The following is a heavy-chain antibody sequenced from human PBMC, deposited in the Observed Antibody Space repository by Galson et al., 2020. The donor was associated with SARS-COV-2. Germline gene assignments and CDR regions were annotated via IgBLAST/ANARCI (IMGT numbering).Heavy chain of an antibody. D-gene: IGHD1-26*01. Sequence: GGSLRLSCAASGFTFSSYAMSWVRQAPGKGLEWVSAISGSGGSTYYADSVKGRFTISRDNSKNTLYLQMNSLRAEDTAVYYCAKDTSRRWELLGYFQHWGQGTLVTVSS. CDR2: ISGSGGST. V-gene: IGHV3-23*01. CDR3: AKDTSRRWELLGYFQH. CDR1: GFTFSSYA. J-gene: IGHJ1*01.